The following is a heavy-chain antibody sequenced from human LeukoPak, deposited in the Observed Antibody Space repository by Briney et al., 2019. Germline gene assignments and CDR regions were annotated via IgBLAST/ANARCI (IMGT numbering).Heavy chain of an antibody. CDR1: GYSISNGYY. CDR2: IYHSGTI. D-gene: IGHD6-13*01. CDR3: ARGLGRQQLVSPFDY. Sequence: SETLSLTCTASGYSISNGYYWGWIRQPPGKGLEWLASIYHSGTIYYNPSLKSRVTISVDTSKNQFSLKLTSVTAADTAVYYCARGLGRQQLVSPFDYWGQGTLVTVSS. V-gene: IGHV4-38-2*02. J-gene: IGHJ4*02.